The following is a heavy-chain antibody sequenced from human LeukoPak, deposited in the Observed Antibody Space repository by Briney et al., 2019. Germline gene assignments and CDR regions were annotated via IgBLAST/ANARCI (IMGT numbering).Heavy chain of an antibody. D-gene: IGHD6-13*01. CDR3: ARERARKGPGIARYYYYGMDV. J-gene: IGHJ6*02. V-gene: IGHV4-59*01. Sequence: PSETLSLTCTVSGGSISSYYWSWIRQPPGKGLEWIGYIYYSGSTNYNPSLKSRVTISVDTSKNQFSLKLSSVTAADTAVYYCARERARKGPGIARYYYYGMDVWGQGTTVTVSS. CDR1: GGSISSYY. CDR2: IYYSGST.